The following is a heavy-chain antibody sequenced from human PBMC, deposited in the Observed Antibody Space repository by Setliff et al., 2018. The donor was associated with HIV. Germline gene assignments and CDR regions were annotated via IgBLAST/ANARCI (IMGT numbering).Heavy chain of an antibody. Sequence: GSLRLSCAASGFTFSSYAMHWVRQAPGKGLEWVAVISYDGINKYYVDSVKGRFTISRDNSKNTLYLQMNSLRAEDTAVYYCARDSPLSHFDYWGQGILVTVSS. CDR3: ARDSPLSHFDY. CDR1: GFTFSSYA. J-gene: IGHJ4*02. V-gene: IGHV3-30*04. CDR2: ISYDGINK.